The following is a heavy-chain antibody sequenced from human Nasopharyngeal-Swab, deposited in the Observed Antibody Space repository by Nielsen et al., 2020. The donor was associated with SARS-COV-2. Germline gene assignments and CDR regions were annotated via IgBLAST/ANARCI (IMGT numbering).Heavy chain of an antibody. CDR2: IYYSGST. V-gene: IGHV4-39*07. J-gene: IGHJ6*03. CDR3: ARQIYDFWSGYGLVYYYYMDV. Sequence: WIRQPPGKGLEWIGSIYYSGSTYYNPSLKSRVTISVDTSKNQFSLKLSSVTAADTAVYYCARQIYDFWSGYGLVYYYYMDVWGKGTTVTVSS. D-gene: IGHD3-3*01.